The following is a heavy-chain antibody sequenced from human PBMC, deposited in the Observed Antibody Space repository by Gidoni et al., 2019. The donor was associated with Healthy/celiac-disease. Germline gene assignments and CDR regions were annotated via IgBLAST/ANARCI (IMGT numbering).Heavy chain of an antibody. V-gene: IGHV4-39*01. CDR3: ARHLGYYSSSSFGWFDP. J-gene: IGHJ5*02. CDR1: GGSLRRSRSY. CDR2: IYYSGST. Sequence: QLQLQASGPGLVQPSETLSLTCTVSGGSLRRSRSYWGWIRQPPGKGLWWIGSIYYSGSTYYNPSLKSRVTISVDTSKNQFSLKLSSVTAADTAVYYCARHLGYYSSSSFGWFDPWGQGTLVTVSS. D-gene: IGHD6-6*01.